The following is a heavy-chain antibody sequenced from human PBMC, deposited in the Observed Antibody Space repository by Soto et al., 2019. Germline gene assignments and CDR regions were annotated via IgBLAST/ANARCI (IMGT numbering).Heavy chain of an antibody. D-gene: IGHD3-10*01. Sequence: SETLSLTSTVSGVSINSGGYYCSWIRQHPGKGLEWFGYIYYSGSTNYNPSLKSRVTISVDTSKNQFSLKLSSVTAADTAVDYCARGRITLVRGSRSSTYYIDSRRQGILVT. CDR3: ARGRITLVRGSRSSTYYIDS. J-gene: IGHJ4*02. CDR2: IYYSGST. V-gene: IGHV4-31*03. CDR1: GVSINSGGYY.